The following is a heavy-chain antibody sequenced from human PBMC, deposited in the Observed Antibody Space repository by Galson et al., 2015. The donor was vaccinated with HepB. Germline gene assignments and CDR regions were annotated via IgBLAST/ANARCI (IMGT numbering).Heavy chain of an antibody. CDR1: GGTFSSYT. J-gene: IGHJ4*02. CDR3: ARGVYGYSYGAGYFDY. D-gene: IGHD5-18*01. CDR2: IIPILGIA. V-gene: IGHV1-69*02. Sequence: SVKVSCKASGGTFSSYTISWVRQAPGQGLEWMGRIIPILGIANYAQKFQGRVTITADKSTSTAYMELSSLRSEDTAVYYCARGVYGYSYGAGYFDYWGQGTLVTVSS.